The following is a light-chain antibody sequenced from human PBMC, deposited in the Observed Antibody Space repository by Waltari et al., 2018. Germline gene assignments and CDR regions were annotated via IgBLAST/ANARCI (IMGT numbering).Light chain of an antibody. V-gene: IGKV3-15*01. CDR2: GAS. CDR1: QRVSSN. Sequence: IVMTQSPATLSVSPGERATLSCRASQRVSSNLAWYQQKPGQAPRLLIYGASTRATGIPARFSGSGSGTEFTLTISSLQSEEFAVYYCQQYNNWPRTFGQGTKVEIK. CDR3: QQYNNWPRT. J-gene: IGKJ1*01.